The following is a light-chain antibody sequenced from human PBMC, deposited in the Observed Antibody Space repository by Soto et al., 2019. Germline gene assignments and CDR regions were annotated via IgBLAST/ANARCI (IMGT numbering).Light chain of an antibody. Sequence: QSVLTQPPSASGSPGQSVTISCTGTSSDVGGYNYVSWYQQHPGKAPKLMIYEVSNRPSGVPDRFSGSKSGNTASLTVSGLQAEDEADYYCSSYAGSNNWNFGTGTKLTVL. CDR2: EVS. CDR1: SSDVGGYNY. CDR3: SSYAGSNNWN. V-gene: IGLV2-8*01. J-gene: IGLJ1*01.